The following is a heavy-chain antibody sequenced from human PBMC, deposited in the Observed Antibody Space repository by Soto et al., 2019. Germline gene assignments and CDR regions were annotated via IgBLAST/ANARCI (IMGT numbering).Heavy chain of an antibody. D-gene: IGHD3-10*01. Sequence: QVRLQESGPGLVKPSQTLSLTCTVSGGSISSGAYFWSWIRQHPGKGLEWIGYIYYSGSTYSNPPLKSRLTMSIDTSKNQFSLKLSSVTAADTAVYYCARVHKGFGDYYYYMDVWGNGTTVTVSS. V-gene: IGHV4-31*03. J-gene: IGHJ6*03. CDR1: GGSISSGAYF. CDR2: IYYSGST. CDR3: ARVHKGFGDYYYYMDV.